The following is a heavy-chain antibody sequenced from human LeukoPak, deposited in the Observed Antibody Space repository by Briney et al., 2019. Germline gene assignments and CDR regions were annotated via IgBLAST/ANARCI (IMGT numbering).Heavy chain of an antibody. Sequence: ASVKVSCKASGYTFTSYDINWVRQATGQGLEWMGWMNPNSGNTGYAQKFRGRVTMTSNTSIGTAFMELSSLRSEDTAVYYCAGRGAYYYNSMVVWGQGTTGTVS. J-gene: IGHJ6*02. D-gene: IGHD4/OR15-4a*01. V-gene: IGHV1-8*01. CDR3: AGRGAYYYNSMVV. CDR2: MNPNSGNT. CDR1: GYTFTSYD.